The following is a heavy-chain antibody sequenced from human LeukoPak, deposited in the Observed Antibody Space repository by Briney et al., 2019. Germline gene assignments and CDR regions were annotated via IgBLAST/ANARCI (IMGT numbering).Heavy chain of an antibody. CDR3: VRLRRNSDTSGYYYYYDF. CDR2: ISVRSNYI. Sequence: GGSLILSCVASGYTFSSFSINWVRQAPGKGLEWVSSISVRSNYIYYADSVRGRFSISRDDARDSLFLQMNSLRAEDTAVYYCVRLRRNSDTSGYYYYYDFWGQGTLVTVSS. J-gene: IGHJ4*02. V-gene: IGHV3-21*01. CDR1: GYTFSSFS. D-gene: IGHD3-22*01.